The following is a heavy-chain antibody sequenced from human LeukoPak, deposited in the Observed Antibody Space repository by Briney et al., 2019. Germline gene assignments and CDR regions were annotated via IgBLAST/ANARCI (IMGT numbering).Heavy chain of an antibody. Sequence: PGGSLRLSCAASGFTFNNYAMNWVRQAPGKGLEWVSSISSSSSYIYYADSVKGRFTISRDNAKNSLYLQMNSLRAEDTAVYYCARDQGLVGATAKFDPWGQGTLVTVSS. CDR3: ARDQGLVGATAKFDP. CDR1: GFTFNNYA. CDR2: ISSSSSYI. D-gene: IGHD1-26*01. V-gene: IGHV3-21*01. J-gene: IGHJ5*02.